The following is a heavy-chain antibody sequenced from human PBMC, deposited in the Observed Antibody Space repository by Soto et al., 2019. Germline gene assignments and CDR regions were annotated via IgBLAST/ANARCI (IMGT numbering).Heavy chain of an antibody. Sequence: SVKVSCKASGGTFSSYAISWVRQDPGQGLEWMGGIIPIFGTANYAQKFQGRVTITADESTSTAYMELSSLRSEDTAVYYCASSMIVVVKYYYYGMDVWGQGTTVTVSS. CDR3: ASSMIVVVKYYYYGMDV. V-gene: IGHV1-69*13. D-gene: IGHD3-22*01. J-gene: IGHJ6*02. CDR2: IIPIFGTA. CDR1: GGTFSSYA.